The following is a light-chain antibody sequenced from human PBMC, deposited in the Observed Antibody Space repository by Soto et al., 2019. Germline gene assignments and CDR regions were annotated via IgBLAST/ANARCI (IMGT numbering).Light chain of an antibody. Sequence: DIVMTQSPLSLPVTPGEPASISCRSSQSLLHSNGYNFLDWYLQKPGQSPQLLIHLGSTRASGVPDRFRGSGSGNDFTMKISRVEAEGVGVYYCMQDLQTPPYTFGQGTQLENK. J-gene: IGKJ2*01. CDR2: LGS. CDR3: MQDLQTPPYT. CDR1: QSLLHSNGYNF. V-gene: IGKV2-28*01.